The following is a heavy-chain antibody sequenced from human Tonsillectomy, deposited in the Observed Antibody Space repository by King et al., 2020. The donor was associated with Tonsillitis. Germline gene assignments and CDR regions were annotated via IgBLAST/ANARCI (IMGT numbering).Heavy chain of an antibody. CDR3: ARDQSYYDSSGYYSD. V-gene: IGHV3-30-3*01. CDR1: GFTFSSYA. J-gene: IGHJ3*01. CDR2: ISYDGSNK. Sequence: VQLVESGAGVVQPGRSLRLSCAASGFTFSSYAMHWVRQAPGKGLEWVAVISYDGSNKYYVDSVKGRFTISRDNSKNTLYLQMNSLRAEDTAVYYCARDQSYYDSSGYYSDWGQGTMVTVSS. D-gene: IGHD3-22*01.